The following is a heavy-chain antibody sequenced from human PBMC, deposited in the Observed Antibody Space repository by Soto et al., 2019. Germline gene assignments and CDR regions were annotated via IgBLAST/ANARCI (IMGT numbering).Heavy chain of an antibody. Sequence: QVQLVESGGGVVQPGTSLRLSCAASGTTFSRSGMHWVRQAPGKGLEWVTAISYDGSHTLYADSVKGRFTTSRDNSKNTLYLQMDSLRVDDTAVYYCAQDDPRCYYYYIDVWGRGTTVTVAS. J-gene: IGHJ6*03. CDR1: GTTFSRSG. CDR3: AQDDPRCYYYYIDV. CDR2: ISYDGSHT. V-gene: IGHV3-30*18.